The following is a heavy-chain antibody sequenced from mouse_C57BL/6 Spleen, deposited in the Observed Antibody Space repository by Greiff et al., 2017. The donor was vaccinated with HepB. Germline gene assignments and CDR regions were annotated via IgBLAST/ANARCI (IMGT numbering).Heavy chain of an antibody. J-gene: IGHJ3*01. CDR3: ARTYYDYDPFAY. D-gene: IGHD2-4*01. CDR2: ISSGSSTI. V-gene: IGHV5-17*01. Sequence: EVMLVESGGGLVKPGGSLKLSCAASGFTFSDYGMHWVRQAPEKALEWVAYISSGSSTIYYADTVKGRFTISRDNAKNTLFLQMTSLRSEDTAMYYCARTYYDYDPFAYWGQGTLVTVSA. CDR1: GFTFSDYG.